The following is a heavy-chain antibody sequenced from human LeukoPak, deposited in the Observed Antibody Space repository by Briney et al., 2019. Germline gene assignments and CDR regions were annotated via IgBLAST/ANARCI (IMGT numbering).Heavy chain of an antibody. CDR1: GVSISSSNSY. Sequence: SETLSLTCTVSGVSISSSNSYWGWIRQPPGKGLEWIGSIYYSGNTYYNASLKSQVSISIDTSKNQFSLRLTSVTAADTAVYYCARQTGSGLFILPGGQGTLVTVTS. D-gene: IGHD3/OR15-3a*01. V-gene: IGHV4-39*01. CDR3: ARQTGSGLFILP. CDR2: IYYSGNT. J-gene: IGHJ4*02.